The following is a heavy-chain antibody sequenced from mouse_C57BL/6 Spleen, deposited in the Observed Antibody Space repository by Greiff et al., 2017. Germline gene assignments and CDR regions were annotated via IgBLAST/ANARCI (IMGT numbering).Heavy chain of an antibody. CDR1: GYAFSSSW. D-gene: IGHD1-1*01. J-gene: IGHJ1*03. Sequence: QVQLQQSGPELVKPGASVKISCKASGYAFSSSWMNWVKQRPGKGLEWIGRIYPGDGDTNYNGKFKGKATLTADKSSSTAYMQLSSLTSEDSAVYFCARGYYGSPSVWGTGTTVTVSS. CDR2: IYPGDGDT. CDR3: ARGYYGSPSV. V-gene: IGHV1-82*01.